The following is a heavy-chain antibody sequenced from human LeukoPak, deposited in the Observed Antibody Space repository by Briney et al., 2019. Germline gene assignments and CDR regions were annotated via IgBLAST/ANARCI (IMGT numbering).Heavy chain of an antibody. Sequence: SVKVSCKASGDTFSSYAISWVRQAPGQGLEWMGGIIPIFGTANYAQKFQGRVTITADESTSKAYMELSSLRSEDTAVYYCARDYGSGSYSYNWFDPWGQGTLVTVSS. J-gene: IGHJ5*02. CDR1: GDTFSSYA. D-gene: IGHD3-10*01. CDR2: IIPIFGTA. CDR3: ARDYGSGSYSYNWFDP. V-gene: IGHV1-69*13.